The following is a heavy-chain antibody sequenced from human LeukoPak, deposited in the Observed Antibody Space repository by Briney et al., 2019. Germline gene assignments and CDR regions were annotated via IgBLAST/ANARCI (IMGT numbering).Heavy chain of an antibody. J-gene: IGHJ3*02. Sequence: PGGSLRLSCTASGFTFGDYAMSWFRQAPGKGLEWVSYISSSGSTIYYADSVKGRFTISRDNAKNSLYLQMNSLRAEDTAVYYCARAITFGGVIPRGDAFDIWGQGTMVTVSS. CDR2: ISSSGSTI. CDR3: ARAITFGGVIPRGDAFDI. D-gene: IGHD3-16*02. CDR1: GFTFGDYA. V-gene: IGHV3-48*03.